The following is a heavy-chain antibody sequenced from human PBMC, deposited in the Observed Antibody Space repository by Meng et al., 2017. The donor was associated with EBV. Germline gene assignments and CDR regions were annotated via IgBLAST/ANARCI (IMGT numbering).Heavy chain of an antibody. D-gene: IGHD3-10*01. CDR1: GCSLTSRGRG. J-gene: IGHJ4*02. Sequence: QTTLKESGSALVNPTPTLTLTCTVSGCSLTSRGRGFGWIRQPPGKPLEWIPLVYWDNDDRYSPFLRNRLSITNDTSKNQVFLRLTNMDPVDSGTYYCANVVYRRGISYFDSWGQGILVTVSS. CDR2: VYWDNDD. V-gene: IGHV2-5*02. CDR3: ANVVYRRGISYFDS.